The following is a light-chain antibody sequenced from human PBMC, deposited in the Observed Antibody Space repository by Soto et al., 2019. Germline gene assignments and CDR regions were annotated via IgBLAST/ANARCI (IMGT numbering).Light chain of an antibody. CDR3: QSYDSSLSGVV. V-gene: IGLV1-40*01. CDR2: DNN. J-gene: IGLJ2*01. CDR1: SSNIGAGYN. Sequence: QSVLTQPPSVSGAPGQRVTISCTGSSSNIGAGYNVHWYQQLPGTAPKLLIYDNNNRPSGVPDRLSGSKSGTSASLAITGLQAEDEADYYCQSYDSSLSGVVFGGGTKLTVL.